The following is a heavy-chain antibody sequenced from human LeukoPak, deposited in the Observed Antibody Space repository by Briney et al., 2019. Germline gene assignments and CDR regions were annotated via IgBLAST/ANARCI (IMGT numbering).Heavy chain of an antibody. V-gene: IGHV3-7*03. Sequence: GGSLRLSCAASKSTFSSYWMSWVRQAPGKGLEWVALINPDGSERYYVDSVKGRFTISKDNARNSLYLQMDSLRDDDTAMYFCTRDLAAVPGPRMDVWGQGTTVTVSS. CDR3: TRDLAAVPGPRMDV. D-gene: IGHD6-19*01. CDR1: KSTFSSYW. CDR2: INPDGSER. J-gene: IGHJ6*02.